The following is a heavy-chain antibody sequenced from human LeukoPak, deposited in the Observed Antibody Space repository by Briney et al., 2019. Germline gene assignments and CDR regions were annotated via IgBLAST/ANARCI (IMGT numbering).Heavy chain of an antibody. CDR3: AKDSVAAAGRGLDY. CDR1: GFTFSNFG. V-gene: IGHV3-30*02. J-gene: IGHJ4*02. D-gene: IGHD6-13*01. Sequence: GGSLRLSCAASGFTFSNFGMHWVRQAPGRGLEWVAFIRYDGNSKSYLDSVKGRFTVSRDNSKNTLFLQMNSPRAEDTAVYYCAKDSVAAAGRGLDYWGQGTLVTASS. CDR2: IRYDGNSK.